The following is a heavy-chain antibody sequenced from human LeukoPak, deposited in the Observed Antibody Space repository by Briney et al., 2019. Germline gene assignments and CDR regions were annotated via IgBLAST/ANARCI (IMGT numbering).Heavy chain of an antibody. V-gene: IGHV4-39*07. CDR2: IYYSGST. CDR1: GGSISSSSYY. J-gene: IGHJ6*03. CDR3: ARTTEGGCSNGYFYYYYMDV. D-gene: IGHD2-8*01. Sequence: SETLSLTCTVSGGSISSSSYYWGWIRQPPGKGLEWIGSIYYSGSTYYNPSLKSRVTISVDTSKNQFSLKLSSVTAADTAVYYCARTTEGGCSNGYFYYYYMDVWGKGTTVTISS.